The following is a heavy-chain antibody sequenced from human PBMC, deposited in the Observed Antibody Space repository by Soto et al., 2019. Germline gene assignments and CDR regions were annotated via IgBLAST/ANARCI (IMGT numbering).Heavy chain of an antibody. CDR2: INHSGST. D-gene: IGHD4-17*01. CDR1: GGXFSXXX. Sequence: VYGGXFSXXXXXXXXQXXXXGLEWIGEINHSGSTNYNPSLKSRVTISVDTSKNQFSLKLSSVTAADTAVYYCARGGRTVTTDYYYYMDVWGKGTTVTVSS. V-gene: IGHV4-34*01. CDR3: ARGGRTVTTDYYYYMDV. J-gene: IGHJ6*03.